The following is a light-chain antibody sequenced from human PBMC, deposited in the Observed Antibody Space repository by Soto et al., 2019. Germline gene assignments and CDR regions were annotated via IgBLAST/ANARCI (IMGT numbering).Light chain of an antibody. V-gene: IGLV2-11*01. Sequence: QSALTQPRSVSGSPGQSVTISCTGTSSDVGGYNYVSWYQQHPGKAPKLVICDVSERPSGVPDRFSGSKSGNTASLTISGLKVEDEADYYCCSSGGSPTYVFGTGTKLTVL. CDR2: DVS. CDR1: SSDVGGYNY. J-gene: IGLJ1*01. CDR3: CSSGGSPTYV.